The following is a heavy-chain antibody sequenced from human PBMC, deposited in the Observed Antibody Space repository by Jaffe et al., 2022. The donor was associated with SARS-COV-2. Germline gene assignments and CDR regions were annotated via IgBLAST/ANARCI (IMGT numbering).Heavy chain of an antibody. Sequence: EVQLLDSGGGLVQPGGSLRLSCAASGFTFSSYAVSWVRQAPGKGLEWVSGVTGTGASAYYADSVKGRFTISRDNSKNTVYLQMNSLRAEDTAVYYCAKRGYSNNWHALDYWGQGTLVTVSS. CDR1: GFTFSSYA. CDR3: AKRGYSNNWHALDY. V-gene: IGHV3-23*01. CDR2: VTGTGASA. D-gene: IGHD6-13*01. J-gene: IGHJ4*02.